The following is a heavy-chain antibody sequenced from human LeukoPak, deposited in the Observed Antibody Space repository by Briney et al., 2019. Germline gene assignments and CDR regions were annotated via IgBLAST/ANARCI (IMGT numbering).Heavy chain of an antibody. CDR2: IYTDGST. Sequence: PSETLSLTCTVSGGSITSGSHYWSWIRQPAGKGLEWIGRIYTDGSTNYNPSLKSRVTISVDTSKNQFSLKVSSVTAADTAVYYCARVWYSSGWYEYYFDYWGQGTLVTVSS. CDR3: ARVWYSSGWYEYYFDY. CDR1: GGSITSGSHY. D-gene: IGHD6-19*01. V-gene: IGHV4-61*02. J-gene: IGHJ4*02.